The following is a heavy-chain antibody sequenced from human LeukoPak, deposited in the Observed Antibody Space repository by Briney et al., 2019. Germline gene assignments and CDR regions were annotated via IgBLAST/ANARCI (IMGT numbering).Heavy chain of an antibody. Sequence: PGGSLRLSCAASGFTFSSYDMNWVRQAPGKGLEWVSYISTSASTIYYADSVKGRFTSSRDNAKNSLYLQMNSLRAEDTAVYYCARRGTSRSSYYFDYWGQGTLVTVSS. V-gene: IGHV3-48*03. CDR3: ARRGTSRSSYYFDY. CDR2: ISTSASTI. CDR1: GFTFSSYD. J-gene: IGHJ4*02.